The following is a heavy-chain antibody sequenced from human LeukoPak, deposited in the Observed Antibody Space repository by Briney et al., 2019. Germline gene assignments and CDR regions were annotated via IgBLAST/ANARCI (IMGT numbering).Heavy chain of an antibody. Sequence: GRSLRLSCTASGFPLSNFWMHWVRQVPGKGLVWVPRIISDGTTTSYADSVKGRFTISRDNAKNTLYLQMNSLRAEDTAVYYCTRDWRNMAFDYWGQGTLVTVSS. CDR2: IISDGTTT. CDR3: TRDWRNMAFDY. J-gene: IGHJ4*02. CDR1: GFPLSNFW. V-gene: IGHV3-74*01. D-gene: IGHD2/OR15-2a*01.